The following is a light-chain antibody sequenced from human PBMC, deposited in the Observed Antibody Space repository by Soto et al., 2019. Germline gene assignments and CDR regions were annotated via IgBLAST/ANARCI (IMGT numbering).Light chain of an antibody. J-gene: IGKJ1*01. CDR3: QQYSSHST. CDR1: QSTSSY. V-gene: IGKV1-5*03. Sequence: DIQMTHSPSTLSASVGDRVTITPRASQSTSSYLAWYQQEPGKAPKLLIYQASSLENGVPSRFSGSGSGTEFSLTISSLQPDDFATYYCQQYSSHSTFGQGTKVDIK. CDR2: QAS.